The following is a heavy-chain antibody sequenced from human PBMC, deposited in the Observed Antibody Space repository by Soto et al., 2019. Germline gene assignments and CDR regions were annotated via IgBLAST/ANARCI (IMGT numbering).Heavy chain of an antibody. CDR2: ISGSGGST. V-gene: IGHV3-23*01. CDR1: GFTFSSYA. CDR3: AKAGLGYSGHKLDRYAP. D-gene: IGHD6-13*01. J-gene: IGHJ5*02. Sequence: GVSLRLSCAASGFTFSSYAMSWVRQAPGKGLEWVSAISGSGGSTYYADSVKGRFTISRDNSKNTLYLQMNSLRAEDTAVYYCAKAGLGYSGHKLDRYAPWAQRTPVPGSS.